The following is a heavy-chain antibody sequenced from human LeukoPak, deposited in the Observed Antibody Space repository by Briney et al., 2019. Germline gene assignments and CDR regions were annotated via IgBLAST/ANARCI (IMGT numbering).Heavy chain of an antibody. J-gene: IGHJ4*02. CDR1: GFTFSSYS. D-gene: IGHD4-17*01. Sequence: GGSLRLSCAASGFTFSSYSMNWVRQAPGKGLEWVSSISSSSSYIYYADSVKGRFTISRDNAKNSLYLQMNSLRAEDTAVYYCARDRYGDYVFDYWGQGTLVTVSS. V-gene: IGHV3-21*01. CDR3: ARDRYGDYVFDY. CDR2: ISSSSSYI.